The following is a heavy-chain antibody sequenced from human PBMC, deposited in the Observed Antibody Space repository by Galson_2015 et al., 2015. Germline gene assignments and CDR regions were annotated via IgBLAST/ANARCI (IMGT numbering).Heavy chain of an antibody. CDR3: GRQAMRATPLDY. CDR1: GYTFTSYS. V-gene: IGHV1-3*01. Sequence: SVKVSCKASGYTFTSYSIHWVRQAPGQGLEWMGWITPADGNTKYSQRFQGRVTFTRDTSAGTAYMEVSRLTSEDTAVYYCGRQAMRATPLDYWGQGTLVTVPS. J-gene: IGHJ4*02. CDR2: ITPADGNT.